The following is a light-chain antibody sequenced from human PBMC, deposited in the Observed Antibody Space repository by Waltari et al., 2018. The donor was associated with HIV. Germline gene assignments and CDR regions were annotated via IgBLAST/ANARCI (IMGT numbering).Light chain of an antibody. V-gene: IGLV2-14*03. J-gene: IGLJ3*02. CDR1: SSDIGGYDY. CDR3: TSFTTTTAWV. CDR2: DVT. Sequence: QSALTQPASVSGSLGQSITFSCTGTSSDIGGYDYVSWYQQHPGEAPKIIIYDVTNRPSGFADRFSGSKSGDTASLTISGLQAEDEADYYCTSFTTTTAWVFGGGTKLTVL.